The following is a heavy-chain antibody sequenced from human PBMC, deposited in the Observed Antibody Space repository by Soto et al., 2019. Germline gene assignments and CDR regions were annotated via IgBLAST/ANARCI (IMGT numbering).Heavy chain of an antibody. J-gene: IGHJ4*02. D-gene: IGHD3-22*01. CDR1: GFTFDDYA. V-gene: IGHV3-9*01. CDR2: ISWNSGSI. CDR3: AKDAYYDSSISYLFDY. Sequence: GGSLRLSCAASGFTFDDYAMHWVRQAPGKGLEWVSGISWNSGSIGYADSVKGRFTISRDNAKNSLYLQMNSLRAEDTALYYCAKDAYYDSSISYLFDYWGQGTLVTVSS.